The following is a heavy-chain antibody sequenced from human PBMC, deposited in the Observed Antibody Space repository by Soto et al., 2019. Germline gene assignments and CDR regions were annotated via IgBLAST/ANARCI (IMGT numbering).Heavy chain of an antibody. CDR1: GFTFSSYS. D-gene: IGHD2-2*01. J-gene: IGHJ6*02. Sequence: EVQLVESGGGLVKPGESLRLSCAASGFTFSSYSMNWVRQAPGKGLEWVSSISSSSSYIYYADSVKGRFTISRDNAKNSLYLQMNSLRAEDTSVYYCARVRYCSSTSCYGYYYYGMDVWGQGTTVTVSS. V-gene: IGHV3-21*01. CDR2: ISSSSSYI. CDR3: ARVRYCSSTSCYGYYYYGMDV.